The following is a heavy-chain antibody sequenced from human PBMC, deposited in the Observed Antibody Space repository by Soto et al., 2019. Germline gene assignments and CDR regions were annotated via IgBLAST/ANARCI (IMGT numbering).Heavy chain of an antibody. CDR1: GFTFSTYW. V-gene: IGHV3-74*01. Sequence: EVQLVESGGGLVQPGGSLSLSCAASGFTFSTYWMHWVRQAPGKGLVWVSRIKNDGSSTSYADSVKGRFTISRDNAKSPLYLQMNSLRAEDTAVYYCASHVGANFDYWGLGTLVTVSS. D-gene: IGHD1-26*01. J-gene: IGHJ4*02. CDR2: IKNDGSST. CDR3: ASHVGANFDY.